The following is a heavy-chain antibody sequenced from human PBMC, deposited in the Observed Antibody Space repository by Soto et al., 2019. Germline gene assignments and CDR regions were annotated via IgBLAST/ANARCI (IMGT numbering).Heavy chain of an antibody. J-gene: IGHJ4*02. Sequence: GASVKVSCKASGGTFSSYAISWVRQAPGQGLEWMGGIIPIFGTANYAQKFQGRVTITADESTSTAYMELSSLRSEDTAVYYCARSTTDIDYYDSSGYYYGFDYWGQGTLVTVSS. D-gene: IGHD3-22*01. CDR1: GGTFSSYA. CDR2: IIPIFGTA. CDR3: ARSTTDIDYYDSSGYYYGFDY. V-gene: IGHV1-69*13.